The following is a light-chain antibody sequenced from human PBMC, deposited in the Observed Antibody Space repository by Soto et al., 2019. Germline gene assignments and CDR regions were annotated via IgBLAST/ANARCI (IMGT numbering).Light chain of an antibody. Sequence: EIVLTQSPGTLSLSPGERATLSCRASQSVSSNYLAWYQQKPGQAPRVLIYVASSRATGIPDRFSGSGSGTDFTLTITRLQPEDSTVYYCHQYVTSPITFGQGTRLEIK. CDR2: VAS. CDR1: QSVSSNY. CDR3: HQYVTSPIT. V-gene: IGKV3-20*01. J-gene: IGKJ5*01.